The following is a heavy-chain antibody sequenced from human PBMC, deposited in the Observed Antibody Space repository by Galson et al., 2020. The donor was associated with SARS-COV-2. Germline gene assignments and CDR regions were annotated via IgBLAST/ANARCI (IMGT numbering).Heavy chain of an antibody. Sequence: ASVPVSRLVTRYTHTELSMHWLRQAPGKGREWMGGFDPKEGETINAQKFQGRVTMTEDTSTDTAYMELSSLGSEDTAVYYCATSPATVVTGWFDPWGQGTLVTVSS. CDR1: RYTHTELS. D-gene: IGHD4-17*01. CDR3: ATSPATVVTGWFDP. J-gene: IGHJ5*02. V-gene: IGHV1-24*01. CDR2: FDPKEGET.